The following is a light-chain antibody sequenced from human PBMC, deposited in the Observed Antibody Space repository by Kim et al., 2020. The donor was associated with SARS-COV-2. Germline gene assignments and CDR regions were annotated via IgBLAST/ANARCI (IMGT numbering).Light chain of an antibody. Sequence: QMTQSPSSLSASVGDRVTITCQASQDISNSLNWYQQKPGIAPKLLIYDASNLETGVPSRFSGSGSGTDFTFTISSLQPEDVATYYCQQYDNLPRTFGGGTKVDIK. V-gene: IGKV1-33*01. CDR3: QQYDNLPRT. CDR2: DAS. J-gene: IGKJ4*01. CDR1: QDISNS.